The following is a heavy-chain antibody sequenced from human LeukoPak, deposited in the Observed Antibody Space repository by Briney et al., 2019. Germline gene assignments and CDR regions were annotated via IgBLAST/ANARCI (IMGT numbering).Heavy chain of an antibody. CDR1: GFTFSSYW. D-gene: IGHD3-3*01. J-gene: IGHJ4*02. CDR3: ARDNGYYDFWSGYSSYFDY. V-gene: IGHV3-7*01. Sequence: GGSLRLSCAASGFTFSSYWMNWARQAPGKGLEWVASINHNGNVNYYVDSVKGRFTISRDNAKNSLYLQMNSLRAEDTAVYYCARDNGYYDFWSGYSSYFDYWGQGTLVTISS. CDR2: INHNGNVN.